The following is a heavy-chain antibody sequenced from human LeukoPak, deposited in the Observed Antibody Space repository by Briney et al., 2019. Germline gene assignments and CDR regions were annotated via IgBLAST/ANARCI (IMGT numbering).Heavy chain of an antibody. V-gene: IGHV3-30-3*01. CDR1: GFTFNTYA. CDR2: IPDDGSDK. Sequence: PGGSLRLSCAASGFTFNTYAMHWVRQAPGKGLEWVALIPDDGSDKYYADSVMGRFTIYRDNSKNTLYLHMNSLRPEDTAVYYCARDHTGYFDYWGQGTLVTVSS. J-gene: IGHJ4*02. CDR3: ARDHTGYFDY. D-gene: IGHD1-14*01.